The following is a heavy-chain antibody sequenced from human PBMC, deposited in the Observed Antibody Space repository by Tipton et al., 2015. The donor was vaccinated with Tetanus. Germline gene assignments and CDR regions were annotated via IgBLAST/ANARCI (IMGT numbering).Heavy chain of an antibody. J-gene: IGHJ4*02. D-gene: IGHD6-13*01. CDR1: GGTFSTFP. CDR2: IIPVFGTP. Sequence: QLVQSGPEVKKPGSSVKVPCKFSGGTFSTFPINWVRQAPGQGLEWMGQIIPVFGTPNYAHNFQGRVTITADESTSTAYLEVNSLRSEDTAVYYCARGEAAGMQGFGYWGQGTQVTVSS. V-gene: IGHV1-69*01. CDR3: ARGEAAGMQGFGY.